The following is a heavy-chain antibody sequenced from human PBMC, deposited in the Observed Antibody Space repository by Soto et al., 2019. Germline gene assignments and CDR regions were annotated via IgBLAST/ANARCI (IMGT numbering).Heavy chain of an antibody. CDR1: GFTFSSYD. D-gene: IGHD3-16*01. Sequence: EVQLVESGGGLVQPGGSLRLSCAASGFTFSSYDMHWVRQATGKGLEWVSAIGTAGDTYYPGSVKGRFTISRENAKNSLYLQMNSLRAGDTAVYYFARGVYYYGMDVWGQGTTVTVSS. V-gene: IGHV3-13*01. CDR3: ARGVYYYGMDV. J-gene: IGHJ6*02. CDR2: IGTAGDT.